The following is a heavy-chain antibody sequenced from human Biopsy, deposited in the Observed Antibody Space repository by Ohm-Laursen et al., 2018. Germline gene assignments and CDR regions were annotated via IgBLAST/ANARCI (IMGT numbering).Heavy chain of an antibody. CDR1: GFNFNHYA. CDR2: ISWSNDNI. Sequence: SLRLSCAATGFNFNHYAMQWVRQVPGKGLEWVSSISWSNDNIHYADSVKGRFTISGDNAKNSLYLQMNSLRAEDTAFYYCAKVRKGFGESGSQYNSDMDVWGQGTTVTVSS. CDR3: AKVRKGFGESGSQYNSDMDV. J-gene: IGHJ6*02. D-gene: IGHD3-10*01. V-gene: IGHV3-9*01.